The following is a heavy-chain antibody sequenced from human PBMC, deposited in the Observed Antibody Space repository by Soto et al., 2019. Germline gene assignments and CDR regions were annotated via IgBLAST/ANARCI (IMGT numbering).Heavy chain of an antibody. Sequence: GASVKVSCKVSGYTLTELSMHWVRQAPGKGLEWMGGFDPEDGETIYAQKFQGRVTMTEDKSTDKAYMELSSLRSEDTAVYYCAKDFIRGRSFDYWGQGTLVTVSS. CDR1: GYTLTELS. V-gene: IGHV1-24*01. CDR3: AKDFIRGRSFDY. D-gene: IGHD3-16*01. CDR2: FDPEDGET. J-gene: IGHJ4*02.